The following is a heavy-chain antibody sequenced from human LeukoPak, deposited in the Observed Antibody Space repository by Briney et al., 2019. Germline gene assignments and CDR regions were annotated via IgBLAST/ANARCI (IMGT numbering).Heavy chain of an antibody. CDR2: VDPEDGET. CDR1: GYTFTDYY. V-gene: IGHV1-69-2*01. Sequence: ATVKISCKVSGYTFTDYYMHWVQQAPGKGLEWMGLVDPEDGETIYAEKFQGRVTITADTSTDTAYMELSSLRSEDTAVYYCATDGERYRGGDCYSTLNAFDIWGQGTMVTVSS. J-gene: IGHJ3*02. CDR3: ATDGERYRGGDCYSTLNAFDI. D-gene: IGHD2-21*02.